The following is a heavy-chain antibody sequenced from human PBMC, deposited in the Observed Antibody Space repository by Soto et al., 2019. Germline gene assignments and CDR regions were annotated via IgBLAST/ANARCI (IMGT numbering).Heavy chain of an antibody. V-gene: IGHV3-13*01. Sequence: EVQLVESGGGLVQPGGSLRLSCAASGFTFSNYDMHWVRQGTGKGLEWVSAIGTAGDTYYPGSVKGRFTISRENAKNSLYLQMNSLRAGDPAVYYCARVWGSGSYGPTYGMDVWGQGTTVTVSS. J-gene: IGHJ6*02. CDR1: GFTFSNYD. CDR3: ARVWGSGSYGPTYGMDV. D-gene: IGHD3-10*01. CDR2: IGTAGDT.